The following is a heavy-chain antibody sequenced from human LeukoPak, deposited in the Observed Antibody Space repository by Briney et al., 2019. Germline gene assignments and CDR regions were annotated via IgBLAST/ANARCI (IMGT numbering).Heavy chain of an antibody. D-gene: IGHD5-18*01. Sequence: ASVKVPCKASGYTFTGYYMHWVRQAPGQGLEWMGWINPNSGGTNYAQKFQGRVTMTRDTSISTAYMELSRLRSDDTAVYFCAREGYSYGPPGYWGQGTLVTVSS. CDR3: AREGYSYGPPGY. CDR2: INPNSGGT. V-gene: IGHV1-2*02. J-gene: IGHJ4*02. CDR1: GYTFTGYY.